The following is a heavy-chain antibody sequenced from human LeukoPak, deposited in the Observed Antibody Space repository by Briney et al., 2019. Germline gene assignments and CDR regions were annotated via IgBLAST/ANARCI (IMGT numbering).Heavy chain of an antibody. V-gene: IGHV4-38-2*01. J-gene: IGHJ5*02. Sequence: SETLSLTCAVSGYSISSGYYWGWIRQPPGKGLEWIGSIYHSGSTYYNPSLKSRVTIPVDTSKNQFSLKLSSVTAADTAVYYCAMTRYSSSSAFDPWGQGTLVTVSS. CDR1: GYSISSGYY. CDR3: AMTRYSSSSAFDP. D-gene: IGHD6-6*01. CDR2: IYHSGST.